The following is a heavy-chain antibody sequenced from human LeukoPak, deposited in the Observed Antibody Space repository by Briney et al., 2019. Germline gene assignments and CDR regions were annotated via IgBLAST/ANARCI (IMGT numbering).Heavy chain of an antibody. V-gene: IGHV3-23*01. J-gene: IGHJ4*02. Sequence: GGSLRLSCAVSGVIFSKYDMIWVRQAPRKGLEWVSGISGCGGSTYYADSVRDNSNNMVCLQMNSLRAEDTALYYCARGSGSSWYFYFDYWGQGTLVTVSS. CDR2: ISGCGGST. CDR1: GVIFSKYD. CDR3: ARGSGSSWYFYFDY. D-gene: IGHD6-13*01.